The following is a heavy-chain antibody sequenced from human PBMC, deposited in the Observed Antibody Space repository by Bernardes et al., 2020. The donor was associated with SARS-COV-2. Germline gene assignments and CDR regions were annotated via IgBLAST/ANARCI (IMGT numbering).Heavy chain of an antibody. CDR1: GYTFTDYF. V-gene: IGHV1-2*02. D-gene: IGHD2-21*02. Sequence: ASVKVSCKASGYTFTDYFIHWVRQAPGQRLEWMGWINPSTGGTNYVQKFQGRVTMTRDTSITTAYMELSWLGSDDTAIYYCARTRTTISTTGIPVDYWGQGTLVTASS. CDR2: INPSTGGT. J-gene: IGHJ4*02. CDR3: ARTRTTISTTGIPVDY.